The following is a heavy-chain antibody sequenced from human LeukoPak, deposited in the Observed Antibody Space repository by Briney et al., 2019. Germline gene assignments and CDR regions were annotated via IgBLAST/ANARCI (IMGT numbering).Heavy chain of an antibody. J-gene: IGHJ4*02. CDR2: LGIAGDT. V-gene: IGHV3-13*01. CDR1: GFTVSSYA. D-gene: IGHD1-26*01. Sequence: GGSLRLSCAASGFTVSSYAMHWVRQPIGKGLEWVSALGIAGDTFYPGSVKGRFTTSRENARNSLYLQMNSLRAEDTAMYYCARQMQSHGNFDSWGQGTLATVSS. CDR3: ARQMQSHGNFDS.